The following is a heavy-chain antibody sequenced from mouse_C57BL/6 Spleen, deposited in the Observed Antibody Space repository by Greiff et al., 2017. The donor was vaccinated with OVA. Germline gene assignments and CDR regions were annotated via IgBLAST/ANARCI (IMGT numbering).Heavy chain of an antibody. V-gene: IGHV1-50*01. Sequence: VQLQQPGAELVKPGASVKLSCKASGYTFTSYWMQWVKQRPGQGLEWIGEIDPSDSYTNYNQKFKCKATLTVDTSSSTAYMQLSSLTSEDSAVYYCARWLLRYYAMDYWGQGTSVTVSS. J-gene: IGHJ4*01. CDR2: IDPSDSYT. CDR3: ARWLLRYYAMDY. CDR1: GYTFTSYW. D-gene: IGHD2-3*01.